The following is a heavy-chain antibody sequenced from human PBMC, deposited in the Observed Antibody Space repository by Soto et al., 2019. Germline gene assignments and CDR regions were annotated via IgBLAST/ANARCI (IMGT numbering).Heavy chain of an antibody. V-gene: IGHV3-33*01. Sequence: AGSLRLSCAASGFTFSSYGLQWGRQAPGKGLEWVAVIWYDGSKKYYADSVKGRFTISRDNSKNTLYLQMNSLRAEDTVVYYCARDHRYYDYVWGSYRYPPYYGMDVWGQGTTVTVCS. D-gene: IGHD3-16*02. CDR2: IWYDGSKK. J-gene: IGHJ6*02. CDR3: ARDHRYYDYVWGSYRYPPYYGMDV. CDR1: GFTFSSYG.